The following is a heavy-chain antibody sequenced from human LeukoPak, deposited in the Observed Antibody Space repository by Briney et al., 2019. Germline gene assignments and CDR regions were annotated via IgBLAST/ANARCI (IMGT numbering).Heavy chain of an antibody. CDR1: GGSISSYY. CDR2: IYYSGST. CDR3: ARRSGTYAFDI. Sequence: SETLSLTCTVSGGSISSYYWSWIRQPPGKGLEWIGYIYYSGSTNYSPSLKSRVAISVDTSKNQISLNMHSVTAADTAVYYCARRSGTYAFDIWGQGAMVTVSS. D-gene: IGHD1-26*01. V-gene: IGHV4-59*08. J-gene: IGHJ3*02.